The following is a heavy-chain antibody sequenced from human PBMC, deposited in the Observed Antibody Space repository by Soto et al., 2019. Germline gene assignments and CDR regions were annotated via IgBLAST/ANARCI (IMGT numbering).Heavy chain of an antibody. V-gene: IGHV1-18*04. J-gene: IGHJ4*02. CDR2: ISAYNGNT. CDR1: GYTFTSYG. Sequence: RASVKVSCKASGYTFTSYGISWVRQAPGQGLEWMGWISAYNGNTNYAQKLQGRVTMTTDTSTSTAYMELRSLRSDDTAVYYCARAPPGYSSGWYVDYWGQGTLVTV. CDR3: ARAPPGYSSGWYVDY. D-gene: IGHD6-19*01.